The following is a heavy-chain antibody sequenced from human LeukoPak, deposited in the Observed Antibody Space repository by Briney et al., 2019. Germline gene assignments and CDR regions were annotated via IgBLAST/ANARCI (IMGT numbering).Heavy chain of an antibody. CDR2: IYYIGST. Sequence: PPETLSPTCIVSGGSITGDYWSWIRQPPGKGLEWIGYIYYIGSTKYNSSLRSRVTMSVDTSKNQFSLKLSSVTAADTAVYYCARYGNLDRSWNYADWGQGALVTVSS. V-gene: IGHV4-59*01. CDR1: GGSITGDY. D-gene: IGHD3-10*01. CDR3: ARYGNLDRSWNYAD. J-gene: IGHJ1*01.